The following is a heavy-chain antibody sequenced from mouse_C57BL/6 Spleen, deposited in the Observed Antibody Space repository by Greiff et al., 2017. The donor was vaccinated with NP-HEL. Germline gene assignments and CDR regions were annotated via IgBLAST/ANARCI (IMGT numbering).Heavy chain of an antibody. J-gene: IGHJ3*01. CDR3: ASTRASSCYWFAY. V-gene: IGHV1-55*01. CDR2: IYPGSGST. Sequence: QVQLQQPGAELVKPGASVKMSCKASGYTFTSYWITWVKQRPGQGLEWIGDIYPGSGSTNYNEKFKSKATLTVDTSSRTAYMQLSSLTSEDSAVYYCASTRASSCYWFAYWGQGTLVTVSA. D-gene: IGHD3-2*02. CDR1: GYTFTSYW.